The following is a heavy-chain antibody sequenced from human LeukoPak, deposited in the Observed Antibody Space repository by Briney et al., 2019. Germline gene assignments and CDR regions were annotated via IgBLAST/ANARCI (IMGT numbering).Heavy chain of an antibody. J-gene: IGHJ6*02. CDR1: GYTHTELS. CDR2: FDPEDGET. V-gene: IGHV1-24*01. CDR3: ATDDNSGSYYYGMDV. D-gene: IGHD1-26*01. Sequence: GASVKVSCKVSGYTHTELSMHWVRQAPGKGLEWMGGFDPEDGETIYAQKFQGRVTMTEDTSTDTAYMELSSLRSEDTAVYYCATDDNSGSYYYGMDVWGQGTTVTVSS.